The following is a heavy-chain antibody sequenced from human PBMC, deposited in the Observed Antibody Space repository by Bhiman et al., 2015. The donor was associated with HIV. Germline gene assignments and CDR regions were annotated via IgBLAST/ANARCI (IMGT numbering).Heavy chain of an antibody. J-gene: IGHJ4*02. V-gene: IGHV3-7*01. CDR3: AREINYRTSWYVFVGGLNY. CDR2: IKQDGSEK. Sequence: EVQLLESGGGLVQPGGSLRLSCAGSGFSFSSYALSWVRQAPGKGLEWVANIKQDGSEKYYVDSVKGRFNISRDNAKNSLYLQMNSLRAEDTGVYYCAREINYRTSWYVFVGGLNYWGQGTLVTVSS. CDR1: GFSFSSYA. D-gene: IGHD2-2*01.